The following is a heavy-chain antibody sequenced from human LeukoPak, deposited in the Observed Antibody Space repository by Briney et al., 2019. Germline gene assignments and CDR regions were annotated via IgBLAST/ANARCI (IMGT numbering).Heavy chain of an antibody. CDR1: GGTFSSYA. Sequence: SVKVSCKASGGTFSSYAISWVRQASGQGLEWMGGIIPIFGTANYAQKFQGRVTITTDESTSTAYMELSSLRSEDTAVYYCAGGLRYFDWLLYDYWGQGTLVTVSS. CDR3: AGGLRYFDWLLYDY. D-gene: IGHD3-9*01. CDR2: IIPIFGTA. J-gene: IGHJ4*02. V-gene: IGHV1-69*05.